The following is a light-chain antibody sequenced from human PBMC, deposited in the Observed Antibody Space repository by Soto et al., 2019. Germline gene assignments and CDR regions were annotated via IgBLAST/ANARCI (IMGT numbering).Light chain of an antibody. Sequence: QSVLTQPPSVSGAPGQRVTISCTGSSSNIGAGYDVPWYQQLPGTAPKLLIYGNSNRPAGVPDRFSGSKSGSSASLAITGLQAEDEADYYCQSYDSNLSGWVFGGGTKLTVL. CDR1: SSNIGAGYD. CDR2: GNS. CDR3: QSYDSNLSGWV. J-gene: IGLJ3*02. V-gene: IGLV1-40*01.